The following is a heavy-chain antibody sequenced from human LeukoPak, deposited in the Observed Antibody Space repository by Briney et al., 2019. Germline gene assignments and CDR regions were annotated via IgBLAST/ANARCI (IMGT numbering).Heavy chain of an antibody. Sequence: ASVKVSCKASGYTFTSYGISWVRQAPGQGLEWMGWISAYNGNTYYAQKLQGRVTMTTDTSTSTAYMELRSLRSDDTAVYYCAREGGMTTVTYYYYYYGMDVWGQGTTVTVSS. CDR3: AREGGMTTVTYYYYYYGMDV. V-gene: IGHV1-18*01. D-gene: IGHD4-17*01. J-gene: IGHJ6*02. CDR2: ISAYNGNT. CDR1: GYTFTSYG.